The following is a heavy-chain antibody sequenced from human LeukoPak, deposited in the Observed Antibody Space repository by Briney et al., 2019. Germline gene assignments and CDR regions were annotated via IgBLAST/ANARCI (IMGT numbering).Heavy chain of an antibody. V-gene: IGHV1-3*01. Sequence: GASVTVSFKASGYTFTIYAMHWVRQAPGQRLEWMGWINAGNGNTKYSQKFQGRVTITRDTSASTAYMELSSLRSEDTAVYYCARDLSGTLNYGMDVWGQGTTVTVSS. D-gene: IGHD6-13*01. CDR2: INAGNGNT. CDR1: GYTFTIYA. J-gene: IGHJ6*02. CDR3: ARDLSGTLNYGMDV.